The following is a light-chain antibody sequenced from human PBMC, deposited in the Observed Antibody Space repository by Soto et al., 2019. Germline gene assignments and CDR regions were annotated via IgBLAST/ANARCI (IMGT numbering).Light chain of an antibody. V-gene: IGKV1-12*01. J-gene: IGKJ1*01. CDR2: AAS. CDR1: QGVATW. Sequence: DSQMTQAPSSVSASVGDRVTITCRASQGVATWLAWYQQKPGEAPKLLIYAASSLQSGVPSRFSGSGSGTDFTLTITSLQPEDFATYYCQQANNFPWTFGQGTKVDIK. CDR3: QQANNFPWT.